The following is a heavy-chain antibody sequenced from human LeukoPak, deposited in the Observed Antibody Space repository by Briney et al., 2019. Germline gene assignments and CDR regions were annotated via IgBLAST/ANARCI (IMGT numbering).Heavy chain of an antibody. D-gene: IGHD6-13*01. CDR1: GYTFTSYA. Sequence: ASVKVSCKASGYTFTSYAMNWVRQAPGRGLEWMGWINPNSGGTNYAQKFQGRVTMTRDTSISTAYMELSRLRFDDTAVYYCARKMYSSSWIDYWGQGTLVTVSS. J-gene: IGHJ4*02. CDR3: ARKMYSSSWIDY. CDR2: INPNSGGT. V-gene: IGHV1-2*02.